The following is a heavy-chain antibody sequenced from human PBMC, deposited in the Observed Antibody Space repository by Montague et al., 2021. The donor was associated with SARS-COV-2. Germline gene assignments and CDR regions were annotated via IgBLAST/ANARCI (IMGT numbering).Heavy chain of an antibody. J-gene: IGHJ3*02. V-gene: IGHV4-59*01. Sequence: SETLSLTCTVSGGSISSYYWSWIRQPPGKGLEWIGYIYYSGSTNYNPSLKSRVTISVDTSKNQFSLKLSSVTAADTAVYYCAREWVSYYDSSGYGAAFDIWGQGTM. CDR1: GGSISSYY. CDR3: AREWVSYYDSSGYGAAFDI. D-gene: IGHD3-22*01. CDR2: IYYSGST.